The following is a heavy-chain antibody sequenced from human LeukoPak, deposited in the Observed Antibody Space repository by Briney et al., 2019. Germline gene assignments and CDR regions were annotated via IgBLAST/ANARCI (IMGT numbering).Heavy chain of an antibody. Sequence: GGALRLSCAGSGVSFSSDGMNWVRQAPRTGLQWVAYISNGRPPMNYADPVLGRFTDSRDNAKTSLYLPVNHLRVEDTPVYYCARGGAPGHDYWGQGPLVPVPS. J-gene: IGHJ4*02. CDR3: ARGGAPGHDY. CDR1: GVSFSSDG. CDR2: ISNGRPPM. D-gene: IGHD1-26*01. V-gene: IGHV3-48*04.